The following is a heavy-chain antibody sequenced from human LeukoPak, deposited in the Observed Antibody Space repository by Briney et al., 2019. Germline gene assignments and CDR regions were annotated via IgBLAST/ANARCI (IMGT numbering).Heavy chain of an antibody. CDR1: GFTFSSDS. J-gene: IGHJ3*01. V-gene: IGHV3-21*01. Sequence: GGSLRLSCAASGFTFSSDSMNWVRRAPGGGLEWGSSISSSSSYIYYADSVKGRFTISRDNAKNSLYLQMHSLRAEGTAVYYCASDSDPGAFDLWGQGTMVTVSS. CDR2: ISSSSSYI. D-gene: IGHD3-10*01. CDR3: ASDSDPGAFDL.